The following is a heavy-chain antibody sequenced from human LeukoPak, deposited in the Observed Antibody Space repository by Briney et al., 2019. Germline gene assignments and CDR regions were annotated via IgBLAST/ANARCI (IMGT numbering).Heavy chain of an antibody. CDR1: GFTFSSYS. CDR3: ARLGGVDCSSTSCYSAAFDI. J-gene: IGHJ3*02. CDR2: ISSSSSYI. D-gene: IGHD2-2*01. Sequence: GGSLRLSCAASGFTFSSYSMNWVRQAPGKGLEWVSSISSSSSYIYYADSGKGRFTISRDNAKNSLYLQMNSLRAEDTAVYYCARLGGVDCSSTSCYSAAFDIWGQGTMVTVSS. V-gene: IGHV3-21*01.